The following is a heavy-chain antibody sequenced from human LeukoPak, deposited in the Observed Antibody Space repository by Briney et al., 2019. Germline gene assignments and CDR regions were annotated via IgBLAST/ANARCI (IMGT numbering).Heavy chain of an antibody. J-gene: IGHJ4*02. CDR1: GGSISSSSYY. Sequence: PSETLSLTCTVSGGSISSSSYYWGWIRQPPGKGLEWIGSIYYSGSTYYNPSLKSRVTISVDTSKNQFSLKLSSVTAADTAVYYCARLIAAAGILGYWGRGTLVTVSS. V-gene: IGHV4-39*01. CDR2: IYYSGST. CDR3: ARLIAAAGILGY. D-gene: IGHD6-13*01.